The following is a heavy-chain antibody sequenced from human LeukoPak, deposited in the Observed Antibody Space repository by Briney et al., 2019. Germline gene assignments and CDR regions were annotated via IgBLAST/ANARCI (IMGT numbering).Heavy chain of an antibody. CDR2: MNPNSGNT. V-gene: IGHV1-8*01. D-gene: IGHD1-1*01. CDR1: GYTFTSYD. Sequence: ASVKVSCKASGYTFTSYDINWVRQATGQGLEWMGWMNPNSGNTGYAQKFQGRVTMTRNTSISTAYMERSSLRSEDTALYYCAIAAWVSTSSNYYFDNWGQGTLVTVSS. J-gene: IGHJ4*02. CDR3: AIAAWVSTSSNYYFDN.